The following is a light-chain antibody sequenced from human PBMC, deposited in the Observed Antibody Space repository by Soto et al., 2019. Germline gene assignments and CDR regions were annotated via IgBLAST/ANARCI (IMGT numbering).Light chain of an antibody. J-gene: IGLJ1*01. CDR2: EVS. Sequence: QSALTQPASVSGSPGQSITISCTGTSSDVGGYNYVSWYQQHPGKAPKLMIYEVSNRPSGVPDRFSGSKSGSSASLAITGLQVEDEAEYYCQSYGTTLSGLYVFGTGTKLTVL. V-gene: IGLV2-14*01. CDR3: QSYGTTLSGLYV. CDR1: SSDVGGYNY.